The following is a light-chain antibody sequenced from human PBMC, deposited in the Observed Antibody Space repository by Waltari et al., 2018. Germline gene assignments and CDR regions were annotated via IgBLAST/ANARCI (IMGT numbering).Light chain of an antibody. CDR1: QDISHY. J-gene: IGKJ2*01. CDR3: QHFDNLLFT. Sequence: DIQVTQSPSSLSASVGDRVPITCQPSQDISHYLNWYQQRPGKAPKVLIYNATLLKIGVPSRFSGSGSGTDFTFAITSLQPEDAATYYCQHFDNLLFTFGQGTKLEI. V-gene: IGKV1-33*01. CDR2: NAT.